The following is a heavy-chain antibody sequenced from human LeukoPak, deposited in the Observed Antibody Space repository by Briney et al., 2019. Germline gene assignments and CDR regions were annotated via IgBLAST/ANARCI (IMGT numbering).Heavy chain of an antibody. V-gene: IGHV1-2*02. Sequence: ASVKVSCKASGYTFTGYYMHWVRQAPGQGLEWMGWINPNSGGTNYAQKFQGRVTMTRDTSISTAYMELSRLRSDDTAVYYCARDRGHAYFFDYWGQGALVTVSS. CDR1: GYTFTGYY. CDR2: INPNSGGT. D-gene: IGHD2-2*01. CDR3: ARDRGHAYFFDY. J-gene: IGHJ4*02.